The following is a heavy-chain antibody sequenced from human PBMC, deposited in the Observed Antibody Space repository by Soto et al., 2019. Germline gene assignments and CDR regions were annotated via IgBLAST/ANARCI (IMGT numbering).Heavy chain of an antibody. J-gene: IGHJ4*02. Sequence: QVQLVQSGAEVKKPGASVKVSCKASGYTFTSYGISWVRQAPGQGLEWMGWISAYNGNTNYAQKLQGRVTMTTDTITIXAYMELRSLRSDDTAVYYCARDKILFGELLGPSAYWGQGTLVTVSS. CDR1: GYTFTSYG. D-gene: IGHD3-10*02. CDR2: ISAYNGNT. CDR3: ARDKILFGELLGPSAY. V-gene: IGHV1-18*01.